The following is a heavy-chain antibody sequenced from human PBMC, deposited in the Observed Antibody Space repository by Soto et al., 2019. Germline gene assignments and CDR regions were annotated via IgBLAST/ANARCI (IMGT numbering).Heavy chain of an antibody. CDR1: GFTFSSYS. V-gene: IGHV3-48*01. Sequence: EVQLVESGGGLVQPGGSLRLSCAASGFTFSSYSMNWVRQAPGKGLEWVSYISSSSSTIYYADSVKGRFTLSRDNAKNSLYLQMNSLRAEDTAVYYCAIGAYYYDSSGLSYWGQGTLVTVSS. CDR3: AIGAYYYDSSGLSY. D-gene: IGHD3-22*01. CDR2: ISSSSSTI. J-gene: IGHJ4*02.